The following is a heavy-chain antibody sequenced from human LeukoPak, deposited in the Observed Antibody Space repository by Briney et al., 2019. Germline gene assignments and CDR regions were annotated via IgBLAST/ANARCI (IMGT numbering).Heavy chain of an antibody. V-gene: IGHV3-30*04. CDR1: GSTFSSYA. J-gene: IGHJ4*02. CDR2: IPYDGSNK. CDR3: ARDRRSYAPRDYFDY. D-gene: IGHD2-2*01. Sequence: GGSLRLSCAASGSTFSSYAMHWVRQAPGKGLEWVAVIPYDGSNKYYADSVKGRFTISRDNSKNTLYLQMNSLRAEDTAVYYCARDRRSYAPRDYFDYWGQGTLVTVSS.